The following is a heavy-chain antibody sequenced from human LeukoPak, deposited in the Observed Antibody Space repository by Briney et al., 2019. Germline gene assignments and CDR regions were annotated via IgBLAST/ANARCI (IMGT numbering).Heavy chain of an antibody. CDR2: IYYSGST. Sequence: PSETLSLTCTVSGGSISSYYWSWIRQPPGKGLEWIGYIYYSGSTYYNPSLKSRVTISVDTSKNQFSLKLSSVTAADTAVYYCARSLYYYDSSGYYGGFRYFDYWGQGTLVTVSS. CDR1: GGSISSYY. V-gene: IGHV4-59*08. D-gene: IGHD3-22*01. CDR3: ARSLYYYDSSGYYGGFRYFDY. J-gene: IGHJ4*02.